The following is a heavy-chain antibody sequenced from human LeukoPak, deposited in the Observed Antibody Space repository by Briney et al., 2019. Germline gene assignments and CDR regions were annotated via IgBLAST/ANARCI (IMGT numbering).Heavy chain of an antibody. J-gene: IGHJ4*02. V-gene: IGHV3-30*04. Sequence: GGSLRLSRAASGFTFSSYAMHWVRQAPGKGLEWVAVISYDGSNKYYADSVKGRFTISRDNSKNTLYLQMNSLGAEDTAVYYCARDGGWELLYFDYWGQGTLVTVSS. CDR2: ISYDGSNK. CDR3: ARDGGWELLYFDY. D-gene: IGHD1-26*01. CDR1: GFTFSSYA.